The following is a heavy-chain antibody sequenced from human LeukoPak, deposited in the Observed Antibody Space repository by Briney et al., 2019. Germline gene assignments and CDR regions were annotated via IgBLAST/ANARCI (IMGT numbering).Heavy chain of an antibody. CDR2: INPNSGGT. D-gene: IGHD2-2*01. Sequence: ASVKVSCKASGYTFTGYYMHWVRQAPGQGLEWMGWINPNSGGTNYAQKFQGRVTMTRDTSISTAYMELSRLRSDDTAVYYCARDRARVVPAAMPEPNYYYYGMDVWGQGTTVTVSS. V-gene: IGHV1-2*02. CDR1: GYTFTGYY. J-gene: IGHJ6*02. CDR3: ARDRARVVPAAMPEPNYYYYGMDV.